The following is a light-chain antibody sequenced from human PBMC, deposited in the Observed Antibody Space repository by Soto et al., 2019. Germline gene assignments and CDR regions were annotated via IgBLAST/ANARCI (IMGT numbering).Light chain of an antibody. V-gene: IGKV3-11*01. CDR3: QHRSNWPPT. Sequence: EIGLTQSPATLSLSPGERATLSGRASQSVSSYLAGYQQKPCQAPRLLIYDAFNRATGIPARFSGSGSGTDLTLTISSLEPEDFAVYYCQHRSNWPPTFGQGTKVQSK. J-gene: IGKJ1*01. CDR2: DAF. CDR1: QSVSSY.